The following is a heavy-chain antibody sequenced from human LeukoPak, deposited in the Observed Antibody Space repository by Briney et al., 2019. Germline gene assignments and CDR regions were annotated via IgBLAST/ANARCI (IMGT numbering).Heavy chain of an antibody. D-gene: IGHD7-27*01. CDR3: ARQNWDQYYYGMDV. V-gene: IGHV3-11*01. Sequence: GGSLRLSCEASGFTFSEYYMSWIRQAPGKGLEWVSYISSIGTTAYYADPVKGRFAISRDNAKNSLYLQMNSLRAEDTAVYYCARQNWDQYYYGMDVWGQGTTVTVSS. CDR2: ISSIGTTA. J-gene: IGHJ6*02. CDR1: GFTFSEYY.